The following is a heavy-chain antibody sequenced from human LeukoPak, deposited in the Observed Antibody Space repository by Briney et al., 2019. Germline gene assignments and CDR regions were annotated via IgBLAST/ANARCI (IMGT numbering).Heavy chain of an antibody. CDR1: GFSLPTTGMR. CDR2: IDWDDDK. D-gene: IGHD4/OR15-4a*01. J-gene: IGHJ5*02. CDR3: ARLQGATIGAKWFDP. Sequence: SGPALLKPTPTLTLTCTFSGFSLPTTGMRVSWIRQPPGKALEWLSLIDWDDDKFYSTSLKTRLTISKATSKTQVTLTMANMDPVDTATYYCARLQGATIGAKWFDPWGQGTLVTVSS. V-gene: IGHV2-70*04.